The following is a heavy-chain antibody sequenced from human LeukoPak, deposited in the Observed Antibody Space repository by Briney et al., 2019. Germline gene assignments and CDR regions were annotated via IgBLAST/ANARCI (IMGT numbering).Heavy chain of an antibody. Sequence: PGGSLRLSCAASGFTVSSNYMSWVRQAPGKGLEWVSVIYSGDSTYYADSVKGRFTISRDNSKNTLYLQMNSLRAEDTAVYYCARDRPRGGSGSYDYWGQGTLVTVSS. V-gene: IGHV3-53*01. J-gene: IGHJ4*02. CDR2: IYSGDST. CDR1: GFTVSSNY. CDR3: ARDRPRGGSGSYDY. D-gene: IGHD3-10*01.